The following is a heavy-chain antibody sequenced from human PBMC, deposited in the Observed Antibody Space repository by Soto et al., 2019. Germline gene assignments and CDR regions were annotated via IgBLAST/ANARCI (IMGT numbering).Heavy chain of an antibody. CDR3: ARGSRHIAAAGKGKPYYFDY. J-gene: IGHJ4*02. D-gene: IGHD6-13*01. CDR2: INHSGST. CDR1: GGSFSGYY. V-gene: IGHV4-34*01. Sequence: SLTCAVYGGSFSGYYWSWIRQPPGKGLEWIGEINHSGSTNYNPSLKSRVTISVDTSKNQFSLKLSSVTAADTAVYYCARGSRHIAAAGKGKPYYFDYWGQGTLVTVSS.